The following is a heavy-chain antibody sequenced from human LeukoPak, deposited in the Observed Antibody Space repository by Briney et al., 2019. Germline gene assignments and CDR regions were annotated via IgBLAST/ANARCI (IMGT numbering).Heavy chain of an antibody. CDR3: AKGSRYIWSSEYYFDY. CDR2: LSGGGGTT. V-gene: IGHV3-23*01. CDR1: GFTFDIYG. Sequence: TGGSLRLSCAASGFTFDIYGMNWVRQAPGKGLEWVSTLSGGGGTTNYADSVKGRFTVSRDNSKNTLFLHMNSLRAEDTAVYFCAKGSRYIWSSEYYFDYWGQGTLGTVSS. J-gene: IGHJ4*02. D-gene: IGHD1-20*01.